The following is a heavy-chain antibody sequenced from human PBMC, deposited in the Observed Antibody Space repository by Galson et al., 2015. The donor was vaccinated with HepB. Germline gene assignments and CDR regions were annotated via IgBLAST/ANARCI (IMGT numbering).Heavy chain of an antibody. CDR3: AREKFYTSGSYHNRLDY. V-gene: IGHV1-2*02. CDR1: GYTFTGYY. J-gene: IGHJ4*02. Sequence: SVKVSCKASGYTFTGYYIHWVRQAPGQGLEWMGWIDPDSGGTNYAQKFKGRVTMTRDTSTSTAYMELSRLRSDDTAVYFCAREKFYTSGSYHNRLDYWGRGTLVTVSS. D-gene: IGHD3-10*01. CDR2: IDPDSGGT.